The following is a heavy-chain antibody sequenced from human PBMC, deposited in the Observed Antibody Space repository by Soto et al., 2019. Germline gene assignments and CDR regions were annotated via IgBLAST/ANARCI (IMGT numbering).Heavy chain of an antibody. CDR3: AKGARYSSGTNWFDP. CDR2: ISGSGSST. Sequence: EVPLLESGGGLVQPGGSLRLSCAASGFTFSSYAMSWVRQAPGKGLEWVSGISGSGSSTYYADSVEGRFTISRDNSENNVDLQMNSVRAEDTAVYFCAKGARYSSGTNWFDPWGQGTLVTVSS. D-gene: IGHD6-19*01. V-gene: IGHV3-23*01. CDR1: GFTFSSYA. J-gene: IGHJ5*02.